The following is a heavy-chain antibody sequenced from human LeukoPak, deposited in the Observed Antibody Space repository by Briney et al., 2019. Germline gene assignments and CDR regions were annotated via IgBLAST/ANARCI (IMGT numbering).Heavy chain of an antibody. Sequence: PGGSLRLSCAASGFTFSSYAMHWVRQAPGKGLEWVAVISYDGSNKYYADSVKGRFTISRDNSKNTLYLQMNSLRAEDTAVYYCAKLPGSYGFWPFDYWGQGTLVTVSS. J-gene: IGHJ4*02. CDR2: ISYDGSNK. V-gene: IGHV3-30-3*02. CDR3: AKLPGSYGFWPFDY. D-gene: IGHD5-18*01. CDR1: GFTFSSYA.